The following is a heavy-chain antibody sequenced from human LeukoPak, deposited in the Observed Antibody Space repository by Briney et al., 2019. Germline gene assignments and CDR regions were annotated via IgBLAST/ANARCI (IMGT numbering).Heavy chain of an antibody. V-gene: IGHV1-18*01. CDR3: ARQSTGSYYSPIDY. D-gene: IGHD1-26*01. J-gene: IGHJ4*02. Sequence: GASVKVSCKASGYTFTGYAMNWVRQAPGQGLEWMGWVSTYNGNTKYAQNLQGRVTTTTDTSTSTAYMELRSLRSDDTAMYYCARQSTGSYYSPIDYWGQGTLVTVSS. CDR1: GYTFTGYA. CDR2: VSTYNGNT.